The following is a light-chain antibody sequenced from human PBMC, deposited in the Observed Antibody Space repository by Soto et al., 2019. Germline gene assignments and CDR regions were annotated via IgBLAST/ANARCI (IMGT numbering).Light chain of an antibody. Sequence: QSALTQPASVSGSPGQSITISCTGTSSDVGGYNYVSWYQQHPGKAPKLMIYEVSYRPSGVSNRFSGSKSGNTASLTISGLQAEDEADDHCSSYTSSRTLVFGGGTKVTVL. CDR1: SSDVGGYNY. CDR3: SSYTSSRTLV. J-gene: IGLJ2*01. CDR2: EVS. V-gene: IGLV2-14*01.